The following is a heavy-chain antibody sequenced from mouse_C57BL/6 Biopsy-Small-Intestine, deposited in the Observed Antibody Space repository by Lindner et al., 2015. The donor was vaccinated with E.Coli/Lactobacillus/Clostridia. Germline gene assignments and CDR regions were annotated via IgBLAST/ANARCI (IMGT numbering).Heavy chain of an antibody. CDR2: IYPRNYNT. J-gene: IGHJ2*01. D-gene: IGHD2-1*01. CDR1: GYTFTSND. Sequence: VQLQESGAELARPGASVKLSCKASGYTFTSNDINWVKQRTGQGLEWIGEIYPRNYNTYYNEKFKGKATLTADKSSSTAFMELRSLTSEDSAVYFCARSGDGNYFDYWGQGTTLTVSS. V-gene: IGHV1-81*01. CDR3: ARSGDGNYFDY.